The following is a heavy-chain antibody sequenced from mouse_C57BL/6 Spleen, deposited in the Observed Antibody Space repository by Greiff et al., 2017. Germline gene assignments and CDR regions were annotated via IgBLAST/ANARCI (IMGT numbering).Heavy chain of an antibody. CDR1: GYTFTSYW. CDR3: ARSPYGFWFAY. V-gene: IGHV1-61*01. CDR2: IYPSDSET. Sequence: QVQLQQPGAELVRPGSSVKLSCKASGYTFTSYWMDWVKQRPGQGLEWIGNIYPSDSETHYNQKFKDKDTLTVDKSSSTAYMQLSSLTSEDSAVYYCARSPYGFWFAYWGQGNLVTLSA. J-gene: IGHJ3*01. D-gene: IGHD1-1*02.